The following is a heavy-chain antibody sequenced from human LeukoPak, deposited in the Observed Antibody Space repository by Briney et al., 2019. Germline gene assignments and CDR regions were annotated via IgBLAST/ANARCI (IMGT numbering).Heavy chain of an antibody. J-gene: IGHJ4*02. CDR2: ISYDGSNK. V-gene: IGHV3-30*18. D-gene: IGHD6-13*01. CDR3: AKDRRAAAGTFDY. CDR1: GFTFSSYG. Sequence: GGSLRVSCAASGFTFSSYGMHWVRQAPGKGLEWVAVISYDGSNKYYADSVKGRFTISRDNSKNTLYLQMNSLRAEDTAVYYCAKDRRAAAGTFDYWGQGTLVTVSS.